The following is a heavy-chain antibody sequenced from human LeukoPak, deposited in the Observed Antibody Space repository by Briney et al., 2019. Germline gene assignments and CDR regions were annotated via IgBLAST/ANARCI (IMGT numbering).Heavy chain of an antibody. J-gene: IGHJ4*02. V-gene: IGHV3-23*01. CDR3: ERGTTATPKAPFDY. CDR1: GFTFGSYA. D-gene: IGHD3-16*01. Sequence: GGSLRLSCAASGFTFGSYAMSWVRQAPGKGLEWVSSISGSGGSIYCADSVKGRFTFPRDNSKNTLYVQMNSLRAEDTAVFYCERGTTATPKAPFDYWGQGSLVTVSS. CDR2: ISGSGGSI.